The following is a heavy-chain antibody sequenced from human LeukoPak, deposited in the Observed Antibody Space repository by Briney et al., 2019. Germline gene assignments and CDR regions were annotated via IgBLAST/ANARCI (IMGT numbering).Heavy chain of an antibody. Sequence: GGSLRLSCAASGFTFSSYAMSWVRQAPGKGLEWVSAISGSGGSTYCADSVKGRFTISRDNSKNTLYLQMNSLRAEDTAVYYCALSRSMIEYYFDYWGQGTLVTVSS. D-gene: IGHD3-22*01. CDR1: GFTFSSYA. CDR3: ALSRSMIEYYFDY. CDR2: ISGSGGST. J-gene: IGHJ4*02. V-gene: IGHV3-23*01.